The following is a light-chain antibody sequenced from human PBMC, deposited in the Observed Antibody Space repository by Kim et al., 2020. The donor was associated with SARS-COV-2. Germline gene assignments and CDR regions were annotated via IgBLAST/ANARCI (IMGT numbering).Light chain of an antibody. CDR2: KVS. Sequence: QQAANYCRYSQSLVYRDGNNYLNWFQQRQGQSPRLLMYKVSNRDSGVPDRFSGSGSGTDFTLKISRVEAEDVGVYYCKQGKHWPRTVGQGTKLEIK. CDR1: QSLVYRDGNNY. V-gene: IGKV2-30*01. CDR3: KQGKHWPRT. J-gene: IGKJ2*01.